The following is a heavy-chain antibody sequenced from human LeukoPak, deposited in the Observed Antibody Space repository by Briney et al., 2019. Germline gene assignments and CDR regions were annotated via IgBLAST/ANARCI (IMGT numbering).Heavy chain of an antibody. Sequence: SETLSLTCSVSGGSISSYYWNWIRQPPGKGLEWIGSISYSGSTNYNPSLESRVTISVDTSKNQFSLKLSSVTAADTAVYYCARVYGSGYDFRGAFDIWGQGTMVTVSS. J-gene: IGHJ3*02. CDR1: GGSISSYY. D-gene: IGHD5-12*01. V-gene: IGHV4-59*01. CDR3: ARVYGSGYDFRGAFDI. CDR2: ISYSGST.